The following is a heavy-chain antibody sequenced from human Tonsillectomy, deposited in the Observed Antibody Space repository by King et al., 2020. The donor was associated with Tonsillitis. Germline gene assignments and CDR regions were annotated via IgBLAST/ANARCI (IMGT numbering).Heavy chain of an antibody. D-gene: IGHD1-1*01. J-gene: IGHJ4*02. Sequence: LTLKESGPTLVKPTKTLTLTCTFSGFSLSTSGVGVGWIRQPPGQALEWLALIYWNDDKRYSPSLKSRLTITKDTSKNQVVLTMNNMDPEDTAAYYCAHRGLMEHLDPFDYWGQGTLVTVSS. CDR1: GFSLSTSGVG. CDR2: IYWNDDK. CDR3: AHRGLMEHLDPFDY. V-gene: IGHV2-5*01.